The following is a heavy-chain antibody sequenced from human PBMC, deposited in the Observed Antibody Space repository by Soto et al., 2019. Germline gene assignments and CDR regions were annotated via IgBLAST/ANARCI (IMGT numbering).Heavy chain of an antibody. V-gene: IGHV3-15*01. CDR1: GFTFSNAW. D-gene: IGHD6-13*01. J-gene: IGHJ4*02. CDR2: IKSKTDGGTT. Sequence: GGSLRLSCAASGFTFSNAWMSWVRQAPGKGLEWVGRIKSKTDGGTTDYAAPVKGRFTISRDDSKNTLYLQMNGLRAEDTAVYRCARLTAGGTDFWGQGTLVTVSS. CDR3: ARLTAGGTDF.